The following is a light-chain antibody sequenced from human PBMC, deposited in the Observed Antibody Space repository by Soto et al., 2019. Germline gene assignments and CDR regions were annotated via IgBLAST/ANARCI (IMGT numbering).Light chain of an antibody. CDR1: SSNIGSNT. CDR2: GNN. CDR3: AAWDDSLNTHV. V-gene: IGLV1-44*01. J-gene: IGLJ2*01. Sequence: QAVVTQPRSASGTPGQQITISGSGRSSNIGSNTVNWYQQLAGTAPKLLIFGNNQRPSGVPDRFSGSKSGTSVSLAISGLRSEDKADYYCAAWDDSLNTHVFGGGTKLTVL.